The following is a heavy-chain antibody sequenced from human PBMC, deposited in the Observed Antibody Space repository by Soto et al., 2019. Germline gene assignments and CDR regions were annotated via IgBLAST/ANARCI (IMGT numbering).Heavy chain of an antibody. CDR3: ARGELLVFDY. Sequence: SQTLSLNYAISGDSVSINSAAWNWIRQSPSRDLEWLGRTYYRSKWYNDYAVSVKSRITINPDTSKNQFSLQLNSVTPEDTAVYYCARGELLVFDYWGQGTLVTVSS. J-gene: IGHJ4*02. CDR1: GDSVSINSAA. V-gene: IGHV6-1*01. CDR2: TYYRSKWYN. D-gene: IGHD1-26*01.